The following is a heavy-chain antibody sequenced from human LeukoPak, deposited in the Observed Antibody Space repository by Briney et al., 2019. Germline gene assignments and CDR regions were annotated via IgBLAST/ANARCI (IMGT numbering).Heavy chain of an antibody. J-gene: IGHJ6*03. CDR1: GVTFSSYS. D-gene: IGHD3-3*01. CDR2: ISSRSTYI. V-gene: IGHV3-21*04. Sequence: GGSLRLSCAASGVTFSSYSMNWVRQAPGKGLEWVSSISSRSTYIYYADSVKGRFTVSRDNSKNTLYLQINSLRVEDTAVYYCAKFTSVGFWSGSYYMDVWGKGTTVTVSS. CDR3: AKFTSVGFWSGSYYMDV.